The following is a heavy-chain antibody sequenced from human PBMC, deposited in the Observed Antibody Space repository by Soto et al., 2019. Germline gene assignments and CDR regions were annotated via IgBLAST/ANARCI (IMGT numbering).Heavy chain of an antibody. CDR2: VNGGGDIT. J-gene: IGHJ6*02. Sequence: EVQLLGSGGGLLQPGGSLRLSCAASEFTFSSYSMIWFRQVPGKGLEWVSGVNGGGDITYYAESVKGRFTISRDNSKNTLYLQMNSLRAEDTAVFYCARGHFGVTMDVWGQGTTVTVSS. D-gene: IGHD3-3*01. CDR3: ARGHFGVTMDV. V-gene: IGHV3-23*01. CDR1: EFTFSSYS.